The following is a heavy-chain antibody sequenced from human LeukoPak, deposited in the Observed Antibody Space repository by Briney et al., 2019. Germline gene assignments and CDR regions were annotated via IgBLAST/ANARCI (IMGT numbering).Heavy chain of an antibody. D-gene: IGHD6-19*01. CDR3: AGPPGSGWYDAFDI. V-gene: IGHV4-38-2*02. J-gene: IGHJ3*02. CDR2: IYHSGST. CDR1: GYSISSGYY. Sequence: SETLSLTYTVSGYSISSGYYWGWIRQPPGKGLEWIGSIYHSGSTYYNPSLKSRVTISVDTSKNQFSLKLSSVTAADTAVYYCAGPPGSGWYDAFDIWGQGTMVTVSS.